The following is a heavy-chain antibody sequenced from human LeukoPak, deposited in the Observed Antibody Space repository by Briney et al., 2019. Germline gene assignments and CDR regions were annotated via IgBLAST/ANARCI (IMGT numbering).Heavy chain of an antibody. CDR2: INHSGST. CDR1: GGSLSGYY. J-gene: IGHJ4*02. Sequence: PSETLSLTCAVYGGSLSGYYWSWIRQPPGKGLEWIGEINHSGSTNYNPSLKSRVTISVDTSKNQFSLKLSSVTAADTAVYYCARGLHRGYSSSWPRVYFDYWGQGTLVTVSS. V-gene: IGHV4-34*01. CDR3: ARGLHRGYSSSWPRVYFDY. D-gene: IGHD6-13*01.